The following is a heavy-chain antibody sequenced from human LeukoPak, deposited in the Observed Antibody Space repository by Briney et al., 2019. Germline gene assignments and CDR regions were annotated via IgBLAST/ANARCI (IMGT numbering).Heavy chain of an antibody. V-gene: IGHV4-61*01. CDR3: ATVGCSSTSCPPVGNWFDP. D-gene: IGHD2-2*01. J-gene: IGHJ5*02. Sequence: SETLSLTCTVSGGSVSSGSYYWSWIRQPPGKGLEWIGHIFYSGSTNYNPSLKSRVTISVDTSKNQFSLKLSSVTAADTAVYYCATVGCSSTSCPPVGNWFDPWGQGTLVTVSS. CDR2: IFYSGST. CDR1: GGSVSSGSYY.